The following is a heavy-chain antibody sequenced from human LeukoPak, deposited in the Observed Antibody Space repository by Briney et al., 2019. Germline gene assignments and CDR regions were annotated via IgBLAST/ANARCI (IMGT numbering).Heavy chain of an antibody. D-gene: IGHD1-1*01. J-gene: IGHJ3*02. Sequence: GSLRLSCSASGFTFSSYWMSWVRQAPGKGLEWMANIKQDGSHQNYVDSVKGRFTISRDNTKNSLFLQMNSLRAEDTAVYYCARDGILTYAFDIWGQGTMVTVSP. V-gene: IGHV3-7*01. CDR3: ARDGILTYAFDI. CDR2: IKQDGSHQ. CDR1: GFTFSSYW.